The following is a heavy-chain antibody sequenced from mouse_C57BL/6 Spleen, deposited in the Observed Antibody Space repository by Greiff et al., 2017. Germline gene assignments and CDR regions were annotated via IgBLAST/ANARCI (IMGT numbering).Heavy chain of an antibody. V-gene: IGHV10-1*01. Sequence: EVQLVESGGGLVQPKGSLKLSCAASGFSFNTYAMNWVRQAPGKGLEWVARIRSKSNNYATYYADSVKDRFTISRDDSESMLYLQMNNLKTEDTAMYYCVRLYYDSVDYWGQGTSVTVSS. CDR1: GFSFNTYA. CDR3: VRLYYDSVDY. CDR2: IRSKSNNYAT. J-gene: IGHJ4*01. D-gene: IGHD2-4*01.